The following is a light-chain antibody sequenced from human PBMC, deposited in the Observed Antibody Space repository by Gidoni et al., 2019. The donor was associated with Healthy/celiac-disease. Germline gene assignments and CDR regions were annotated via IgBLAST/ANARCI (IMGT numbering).Light chain of an antibody. V-gene: IGKV1-5*03. Sequence: DIQMTQSPSTLSASVGDRVTITCRASKSISSWLAWYQQKPGKAPKLLIYKASSLESGVPSRFSGSGSGTEFTLTISSLQPDDFATYYCQQYNSWXTFGGGTKVEIK. CDR3: QQYNSWXT. CDR2: KAS. CDR1: KSISSW. J-gene: IGKJ4*01.